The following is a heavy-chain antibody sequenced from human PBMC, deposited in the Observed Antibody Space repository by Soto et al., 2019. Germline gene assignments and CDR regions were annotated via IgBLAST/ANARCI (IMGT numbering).Heavy chain of an antibody. D-gene: IGHD4-17*01. Sequence: SETLSLTCTVSGGSISSSSYYWGWIRQPPGKGLEWIGSIYYSGSTYYNPSLKSRVTISVDTSKNQFSLKLSSVTAADTAVYYCARLFWLTTVTTYWFDPWGQGTLVTVSS. CDR1: GGSISSSSYY. V-gene: IGHV4-39*01. CDR2: IYYSGST. CDR3: ARLFWLTTVTTYWFDP. J-gene: IGHJ5*02.